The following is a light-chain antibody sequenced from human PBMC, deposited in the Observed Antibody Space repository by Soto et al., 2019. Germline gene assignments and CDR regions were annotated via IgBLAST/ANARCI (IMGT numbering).Light chain of an antibody. Sequence: VLTQSPSASASLGASVKLTCTLSSGHSNYAIAWHQQQPEKGPRYLMKVNSDGSHSKGDGIPDRFSGSSSGAERYLTISSLQSEDEADYYCQTWGTAIRVFGGGTKLTVL. V-gene: IGLV4-69*01. CDR3: QTWGTAIRV. J-gene: IGLJ3*02. CDR1: SGHSNYA. CDR2: VNSDGSH.